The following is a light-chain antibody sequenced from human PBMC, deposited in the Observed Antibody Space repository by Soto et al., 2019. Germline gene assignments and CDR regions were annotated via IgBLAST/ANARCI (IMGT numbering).Light chain of an antibody. V-gene: IGKV1-9*01. CDR3: QQLNSYLFA. CDR1: QGISSY. CDR2: AAS. J-gene: IGKJ4*01. Sequence: DIQLTQSPSFLSASVGDRVTITCRASQGISSYLAWYQQKPGKAPKLLIYAASTLQSGVPSRFSGSGSGTEFTLTISSLQPEDFATYYCQQLNSYLFAFGGGTKVEIK.